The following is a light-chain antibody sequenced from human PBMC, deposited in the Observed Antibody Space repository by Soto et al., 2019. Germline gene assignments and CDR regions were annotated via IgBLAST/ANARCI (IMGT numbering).Light chain of an antibody. V-gene: IGKV3-20*01. CDR1: QTVRNNY. J-gene: IGKJ4*01. Sequence: EFGWAQSPGRLSLSPGERATPACRSSQTVRNNYLAWYQQKPGQAPRLLIYDASSRATGIPDRFSGGGSGTDFTLTISRLEPEDFAVYYCQQFSSYPLTFGGGTKVDIK. CDR3: QQFSSYPLT. CDR2: DAS.